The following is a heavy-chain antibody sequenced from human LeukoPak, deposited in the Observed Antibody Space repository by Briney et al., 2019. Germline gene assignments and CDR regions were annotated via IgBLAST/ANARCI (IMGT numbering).Heavy chain of an antibody. CDR2: IHSTSNYI. CDR3: SSPRDSNGWFYFDH. D-gene: IGHD6-19*01. Sequence: PGGSLRLSCAASGFTFDNYNMYWVRQAPGKGLEWVSAIHSTSNYIYYADSVKGRFTVSRDNAKNSLYLQMDSLRDEDTAVYYCSSPRDSNGWFYFDHWGQGTLVTVSS. CDR1: GFTFDNYN. V-gene: IGHV3-21*01. J-gene: IGHJ4*02.